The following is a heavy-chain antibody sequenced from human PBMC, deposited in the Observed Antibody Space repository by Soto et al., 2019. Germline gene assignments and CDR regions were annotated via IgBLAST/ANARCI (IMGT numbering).Heavy chain of an antibody. CDR2: ISGSGGST. Sequence: GGSLRLSCAASGFTFSSYAMSWVRQAPGKGLEWVSAISGSGGSTYYADSVKGRFTISRDNSKNTLYLQMNSLRAEDKAVYYCAKMGGGELGMGDPSYDYWGQGTLVTVSS. CDR3: AKMGGGELGMGDPSYDY. V-gene: IGHV3-23*01. J-gene: IGHJ4*02. CDR1: GFTFSSYA. D-gene: IGHD7-27*01.